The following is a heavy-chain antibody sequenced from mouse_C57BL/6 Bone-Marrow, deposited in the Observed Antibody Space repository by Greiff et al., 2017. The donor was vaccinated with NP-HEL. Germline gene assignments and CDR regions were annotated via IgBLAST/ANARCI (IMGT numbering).Heavy chain of an antibody. D-gene: IGHD2-4*01. CDR2: INPSNGGT. Sequence: QVQLQQPGTELVKPGASVKLSCKASGYTFTSYWMHWVKQRPGQGLEWIGNINPSNGGTNYNEKFKSKATLTADKSSSTAYMQLSSLTSEDSAVYFCARDDYDFYAMDYWGQGTSVTVSS. CDR3: ARDDYDFYAMDY. CDR1: GYTFTSYW. V-gene: IGHV1-53*01. J-gene: IGHJ4*01.